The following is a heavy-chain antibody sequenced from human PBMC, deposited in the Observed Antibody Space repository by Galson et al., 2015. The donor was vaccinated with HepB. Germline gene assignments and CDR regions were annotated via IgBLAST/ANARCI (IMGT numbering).Heavy chain of an antibody. J-gene: IGHJ3*02. CDR1: GYTFTGYY. CDR2: INPNSGGT. CDR3: AREGRPYCSSTSCYWGNAFDI. V-gene: IGHV1-2*06. Sequence: SVKVSCKASGYTFTGYYMHWVRQAPGQGLEWMGRINPNSGGTNYAQKFQGRVTMTRDTSISTAYMELSRLRSDDTAVYYCAREGRPYCSSTSCYWGNAFDIWGQGTMVTVSS. D-gene: IGHD2-2*01.